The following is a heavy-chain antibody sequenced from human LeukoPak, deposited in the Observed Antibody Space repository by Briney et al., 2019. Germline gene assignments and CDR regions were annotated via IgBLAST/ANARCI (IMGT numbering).Heavy chain of an antibody. J-gene: IGHJ6*03. V-gene: IGHV3-30*04. Sequence: GGSLRLSCAASGFTFSSYAMHWVRQAPGKGLEWVAVISYDGSNKYSADSVKGRFTISRDNSKNTLYLQMNSLRADDTAVYYCAKGAKRLGYCSGGTCYSNYDYYYMDVWGKGTTVTISS. CDR1: GFTFSSYA. CDR2: ISYDGSNK. D-gene: IGHD2-15*01. CDR3: AKGAKRLGYCSGGTCYSNYDYYYMDV.